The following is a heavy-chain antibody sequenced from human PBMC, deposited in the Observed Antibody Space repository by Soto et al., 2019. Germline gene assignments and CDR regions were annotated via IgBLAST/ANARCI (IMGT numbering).Heavy chain of an antibody. Sequence: QVQLVESGGGLVKPGGSLRLSCAASGFTFSDYYMSWIRQAPGKGLEWVSYISSSSSYTNYADSVKGRFTISRDNAKNSRYLQMNSLGAEDTAVYYCARGRDTAMVFDYWGQGTLVTVSS. D-gene: IGHD5-18*01. CDR1: GFTFSDYY. CDR2: ISSSSSYT. V-gene: IGHV3-11*05. J-gene: IGHJ4*02. CDR3: ARGRDTAMVFDY.